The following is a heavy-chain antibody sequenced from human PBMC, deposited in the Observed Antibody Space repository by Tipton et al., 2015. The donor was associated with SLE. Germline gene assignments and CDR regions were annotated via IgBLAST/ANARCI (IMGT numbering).Heavy chain of an antibody. CDR2: IYHSGSA. Sequence: TLSLTCSVSGYSISSGFYWGLIRQPPGKGLEWIATIYHSGSAYYNPTLKSRVAISVDTSKNQFSLKLSSVTAADTAVYYCARFRDEYYYYAMDVWGQGTTVTVSS. CDR3: ARFRDEYYYYAMDV. V-gene: IGHV4-38-2*02. J-gene: IGHJ6*02. CDR1: GYSISSGFY.